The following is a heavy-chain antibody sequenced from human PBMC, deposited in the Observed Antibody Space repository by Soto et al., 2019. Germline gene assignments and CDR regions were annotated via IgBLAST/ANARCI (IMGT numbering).Heavy chain of an antibody. D-gene: IGHD3-22*01. Sequence: GGSLRLSCAASGFTFSSYWMSWVRQAPGKGLEWVANIKQDGSEKYYVDSVKGRFTISRDNAKNSLYLQMNSLRAEDTAVYYCERVLNYYDSSGYFGYWGQGTLVTVSS. V-gene: IGHV3-7*03. CDR3: ERVLNYYDSSGYFGY. CDR1: GFTFSSYW. CDR2: IKQDGSEK. J-gene: IGHJ4*02.